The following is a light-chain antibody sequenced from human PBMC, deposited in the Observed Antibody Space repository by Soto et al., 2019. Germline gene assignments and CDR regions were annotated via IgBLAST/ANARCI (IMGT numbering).Light chain of an antibody. CDR1: SIDVGGYNY. CDR2: EVS. J-gene: IGLJ1*01. CDR3: SSYTSSSNLYV. Sequence: QSALTQAACVSGSPGQSITISCAGTSIDVGGYNYVSWYQQHPGKAPKLMIYEVSNRPSGVSNRFSGSKSGNTASLTISGLPAEDEADYYCSSYTSSSNLYVFGTGTKVTVL. V-gene: IGLV2-14*01.